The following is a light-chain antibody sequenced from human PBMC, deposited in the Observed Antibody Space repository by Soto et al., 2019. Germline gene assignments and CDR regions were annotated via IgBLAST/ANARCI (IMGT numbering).Light chain of an antibody. Sequence: QSVLTQPPSASGTPGQRVTISCSGSGSNVGSYTVYWYQQLPGTAPKVLIYSGNRRPSGVPARFSGSKSGTSASLAISGLQSEDEADYYCAAWDDSLNGVVFGGGTKVTVL. J-gene: IGLJ2*01. CDR2: SGN. V-gene: IGLV1-44*01. CDR3: AAWDDSLNGVV. CDR1: GSNVGSYT.